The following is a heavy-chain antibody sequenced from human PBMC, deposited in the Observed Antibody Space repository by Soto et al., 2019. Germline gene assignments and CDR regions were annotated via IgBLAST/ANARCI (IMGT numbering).Heavy chain of an antibody. CDR1: GGSISSGDYY. CDR3: ARERRITIIVVVTDDFDI. CDR2: IYYSGST. J-gene: IGHJ3*02. V-gene: IGHV4-30-4*01. Sequence: SETLSLTCTVSGGSISSGDYYWSWIRQPPGKGLEWIGYIYYSGSTYYNPSLKSRVTISVDTSKNQFSLKLSSVTAADTAVYYCARERRITIIVVVTDDFDIWGQGTMVTVSS. D-gene: IGHD3-22*01.